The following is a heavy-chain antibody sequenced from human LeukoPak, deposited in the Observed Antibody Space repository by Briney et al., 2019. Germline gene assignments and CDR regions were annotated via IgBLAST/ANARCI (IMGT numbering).Heavy chain of an antibody. V-gene: IGHV3-9*03. CDR2: ISWNSGSI. CDR1: GFTFDDYA. Sequence: GGSLRLSCAASGFTFDDYAMHWVRQAPGKGLEWVSGISWNSGSIGYADSVKGRFTISRDNAKNSLYLQMNSLRAEDMSLYYCAKGSSGWYYYFDYWGQGTLVTVSS. CDR3: AKGSSGWYYYFDY. D-gene: IGHD6-19*01. J-gene: IGHJ4*02.